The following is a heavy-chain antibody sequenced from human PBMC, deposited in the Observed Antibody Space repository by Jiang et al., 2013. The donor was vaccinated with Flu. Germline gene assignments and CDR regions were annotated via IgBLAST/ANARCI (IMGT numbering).Heavy chain of an antibody. Sequence: GAEVKKPGSSVKISCEASGGTFSSYAISWVRQAPGQGLEWMGRIIPSLGVVHFAQNFQDRVTITADKSTGAGYMDVSSLTSQDTAVYYCAKETIEMPTTDLVFNYHGMDVWGKGTTVTVSP. CDR1: GGTFSSYA. CDR2: IIPSLGVV. V-gene: IGHV1-69*04. CDR3: AKETIEMPTTDLVFNYHGMDV. J-gene: IGHJ6*04. D-gene: IGHD5-24*01.